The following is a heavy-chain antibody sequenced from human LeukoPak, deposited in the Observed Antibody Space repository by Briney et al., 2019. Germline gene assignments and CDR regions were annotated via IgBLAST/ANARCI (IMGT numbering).Heavy chain of an antibody. CDR2: IKYDGNEE. CDR3: KSGGAAPGSFDY. D-gene: IGHD1-1*01. CDR1: GFTFSSYW. Sequence: TGGSLRLSCAASGFTFSSYWMSWMRQAPGKGLEWVANIKYDGNEEYYVDSVKGRLTISRDNAKNSLYLQLNSLRVEDTAVYYCKSGGAAPGSFDYWGQGTLVTVSP. J-gene: IGHJ4*02. V-gene: IGHV3-7*01.